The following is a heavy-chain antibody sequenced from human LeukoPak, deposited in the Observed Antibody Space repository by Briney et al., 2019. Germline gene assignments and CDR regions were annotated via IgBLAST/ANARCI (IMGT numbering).Heavy chain of an antibody. CDR1: GFTFSSCA. V-gene: IGHV3-30-3*01. D-gene: IGHD3-3*01. J-gene: IGHJ4*02. Sequence: GGSLRLSCAASGFTFSSCAMHWVRQAPGKGLEWVAVISYDGSNKYYADSVKGRFTISRDNSKNTLYLQMNSLRAEDTAVYYCARGGDHSFWSGYWLDYWGQGTLVTVSS. CDR3: ARGGDHSFWSGYWLDY. CDR2: ISYDGSNK.